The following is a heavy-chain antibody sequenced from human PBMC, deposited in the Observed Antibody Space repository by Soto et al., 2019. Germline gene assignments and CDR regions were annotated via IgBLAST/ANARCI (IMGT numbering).Heavy chain of an antibody. V-gene: IGHV4-61*01. CDR1: GGSVTSGSYY. D-gene: IGHD5-12*01. CDR3: ARDGDGYNN. J-gene: IGHJ4*02. CDR2: IYSSGGT. Sequence: QVQLQESSPGLVKPSETQSLTCSVSGGSVTSGSYYWSWIRQPPGKGLEWIGYIYSSGGTSYNPSLKSRVTISVDTSKNQFSLKLTSVTAADTAVYYCARDGDGYNNWGQGTLVTVSS.